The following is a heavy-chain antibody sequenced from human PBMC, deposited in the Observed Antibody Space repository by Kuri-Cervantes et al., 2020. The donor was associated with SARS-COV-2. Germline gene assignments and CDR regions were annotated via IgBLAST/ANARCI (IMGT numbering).Heavy chain of an antibody. J-gene: IGHJ6*02. CDR1: GFTFSSYA. V-gene: IGHV3-23*01. D-gene: IGHD3-10*01. CDR3: AKTPYGSGSYYNPSLGYYYGMDV. Sequence: GGSLRLSCAASGFTFSSYAMSWVRQAPGKGLEWVSAISGSGGSTYYADSVKGRLTISRDNSKNTLYLQMNSLRAEDTAVYYCAKTPYGSGSYYNPSLGYYYGMDVWGQGTTVTVSS. CDR2: ISGSGGST.